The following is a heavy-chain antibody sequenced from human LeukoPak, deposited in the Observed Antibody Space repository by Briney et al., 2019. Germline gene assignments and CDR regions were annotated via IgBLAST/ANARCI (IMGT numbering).Heavy chain of an antibody. D-gene: IGHD3-10*01. CDR3: ARDEGTY. CDR1: GFSLSDYS. CDR2: ISSSGSPI. V-gene: IGHV3-48*01. J-gene: IGHJ4*02. Sequence: GGSLRLSCAASGFSLSDYSMNWVRQAPGKGLEWVSYISSSGSPIYYADSLKGRFTISRDNAKNSLYLQINSLRVEDTAVYYCARDEGTYWGQGTLVTVSS.